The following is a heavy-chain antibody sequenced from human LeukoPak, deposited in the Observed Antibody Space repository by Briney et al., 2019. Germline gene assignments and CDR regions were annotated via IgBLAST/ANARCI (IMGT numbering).Heavy chain of an antibody. D-gene: IGHD5-12*01. J-gene: IGHJ5*02. CDR3: ARGYSHNSGGWLDP. CDR2: LTDSGDAT. Sequence: TGGSLRLSRAVSGFTFSHYAMSWVRQAPGTGLEWVGSLTDSGDATYYADSVKGRLTISRDNSNSTLYLHISSLRDEDTAVYYCARGYSHNSGGWLDPWGQGTLVSV. V-gene: IGHV3-23*01. CDR1: GFTFSHYA.